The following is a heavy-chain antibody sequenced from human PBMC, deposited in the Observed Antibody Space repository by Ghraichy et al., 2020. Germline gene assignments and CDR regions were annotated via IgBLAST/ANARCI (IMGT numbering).Heavy chain of an antibody. CDR1: GFTFSSYW. CDR2: IKQDGSEK. J-gene: IGHJ4*02. Sequence: GGSLRLSCAASGFTFSSYWMSWVRQAPGKGLEWVANIKQDGSEKYYVDSVKGRFTISRDNAKNSLSLQMNRLRAEDTAVYYCARVPYDILTGYNDYWGQGTLVTVSS. V-gene: IGHV3-7*01. CDR3: ARVPYDILTGYNDY. D-gene: IGHD3-9*01.